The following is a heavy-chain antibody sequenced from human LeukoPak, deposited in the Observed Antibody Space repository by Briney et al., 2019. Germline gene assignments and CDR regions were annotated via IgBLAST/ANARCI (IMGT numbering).Heavy chain of an antibody. V-gene: IGHV3-33*08. D-gene: IGHD3-10*01. CDR1: GFTFSSYA. CDR2: IWSGGSNK. CDR3: VRASGSFDY. Sequence: GGSLRLSCAASGFTFSSYAMSWVRQVPGKGLEWVAVIWSGGSNKYYADSVKGRFTISRDNSRKTLYLQMNSLRVEDTAVYYCVRASGSFDYWGQGTLVTVSS. J-gene: IGHJ4*02.